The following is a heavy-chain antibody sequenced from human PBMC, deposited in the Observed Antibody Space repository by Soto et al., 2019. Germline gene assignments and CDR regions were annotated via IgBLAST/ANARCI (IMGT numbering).Heavy chain of an antibody. CDR1: GGKVGSSRGS. CDR3: ARTLCPPKTIFGVVIPAYGMDV. V-gene: IGHV6-1*01. D-gene: IGHD3-3*01. J-gene: IGHJ6*02. CDR2: TYYRSKWYN. Sequence: CGGKVGSSRGSLNWIRKSASRDLEWLGRTYYRSKWYNDYAVSVKSRITINPDTSKNQFSLQLNSVTPEDTAVYYCARTLCPPKTIFGVVIPAYGMDVWGQGTTVTASS.